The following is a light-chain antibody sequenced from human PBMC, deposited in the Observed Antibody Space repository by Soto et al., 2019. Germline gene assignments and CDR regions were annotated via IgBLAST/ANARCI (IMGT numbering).Light chain of an antibody. J-gene: IGLJ2*01. V-gene: IGLV2-14*01. CDR3: SSYTSSSTLV. CDR2: DVS. CDR1: SSDVGGYNY. Sequence: QSVLTQPASVSGSPEQSITISCTGTSSDVGGYNYVSWYQQHPGKAPKLMIYDVSNRPSGVSNRFSGSESGNTASLTISGLQAEDEADYYCSSYTSSSTLVFGGGTQLTVL.